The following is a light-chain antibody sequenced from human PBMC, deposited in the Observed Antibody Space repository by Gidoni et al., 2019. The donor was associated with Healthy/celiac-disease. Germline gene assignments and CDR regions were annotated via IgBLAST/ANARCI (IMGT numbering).Light chain of an antibody. CDR1: QDISNY. CDR2: DAS. Sequence: DIQKTQSPSSLSASVGDRVTITCQASQDISNYLNWYQQKQGKAPKLLIYDASNLETGVPSRFSGSGSGTDFTFTISSLQPEDIATYYCQQYDNLITFGPGTKVDIK. CDR3: QQYDNLIT. J-gene: IGKJ3*01. V-gene: IGKV1-33*01.